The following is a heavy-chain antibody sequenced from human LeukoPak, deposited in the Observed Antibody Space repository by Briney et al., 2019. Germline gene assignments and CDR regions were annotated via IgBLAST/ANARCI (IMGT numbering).Heavy chain of an antibody. CDR3: ASSTVRTRYFDY. CDR2: IYYSGST. J-gene: IGHJ4*02. D-gene: IGHD3-10*02. V-gene: IGHV4-59*12. Sequence: PSETLSLTCTVSGGSISSYFWSWIRQPPGKGLEWIGYIYYSGSTNYNPSLKSRVTISVDTSKNQFSLKLSSVTAADTAVYYCASSTVRTRYFDYWGQGTLVTVSS. CDR1: GGSISSYF.